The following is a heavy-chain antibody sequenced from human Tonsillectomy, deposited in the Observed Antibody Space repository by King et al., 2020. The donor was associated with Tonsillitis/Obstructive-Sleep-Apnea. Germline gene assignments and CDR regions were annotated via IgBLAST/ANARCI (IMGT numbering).Heavy chain of an antibody. J-gene: IGHJ4*02. V-gene: IGHV3-74*01. CDR1: GFTFSTYW. CDR3: ARAGRYCTSPSCYTGDY. D-gene: IGHD2-2*02. Sequence: VQLVESGGGLVQPGGSLRLSCAASGFTFSTYWMHWVRQAPGRGLVWVSRINSDGSSTTYADSVKGRFTISRDNAKNTLYLQMNSLRAEDTAVYHCARAGRYCTSPSCYTGDYWGQGTLCTVSS. CDR2: INSDGSST.